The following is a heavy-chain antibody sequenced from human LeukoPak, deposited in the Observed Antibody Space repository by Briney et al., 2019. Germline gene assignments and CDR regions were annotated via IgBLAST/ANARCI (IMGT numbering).Heavy chain of an antibody. CDR1: RFTFSSYG. D-gene: IGHD3-10*01. Sequence: GGSLRLSCAASRFTFSSYGMHWVRQAPGKGLEWVAYIQYDGSNEQYADSVKGRFTISRDNSKNTLYLQMNSLRAEDTAVYYCAKDGGSMVRGVIIRSFFDYWGQGTLVTVSS. J-gene: IGHJ4*02. V-gene: IGHV3-30*02. CDR3: AKDGGSMVRGVIIRSFFDY. CDR2: IQYDGSNE.